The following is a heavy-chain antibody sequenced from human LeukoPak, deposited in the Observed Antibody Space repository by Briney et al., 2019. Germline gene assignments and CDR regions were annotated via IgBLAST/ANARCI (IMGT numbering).Heavy chain of an antibody. D-gene: IGHD3-22*01. CDR1: GYTLTELS. V-gene: IGHV1-24*01. J-gene: IGHJ4*02. CDR3: ASPYDSSGYINFDY. Sequence: ASVKLSCKVSGYTLTELSMHWVRQAPGKGLEWMGGFDPEDGETIYAQRFQGRVTMTEDTSTDIAYMELSSLRSEDTAVYYCASPYDSSGYINFDYWGQGTLVTVSS. CDR2: FDPEDGET.